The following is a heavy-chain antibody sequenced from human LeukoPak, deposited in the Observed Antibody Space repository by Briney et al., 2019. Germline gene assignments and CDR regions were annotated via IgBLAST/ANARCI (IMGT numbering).Heavy chain of an antibody. V-gene: IGHV4-59*01. CDR2: VYYSGST. CDR3: ARDLYYTNYGMDV. CDR1: GGSLSGFY. Sequence: SETLSLTCTVSGGSLSGFYWSWIRQPPGKGLEWIGYVYYSGSTTYNPSLKSRVTIAVDTSKNQFSLRLGSVTAADTAVYYCARDLYYTNYGMDVWGQGTTVTVSS. D-gene: IGHD3-10*01. J-gene: IGHJ6*02.